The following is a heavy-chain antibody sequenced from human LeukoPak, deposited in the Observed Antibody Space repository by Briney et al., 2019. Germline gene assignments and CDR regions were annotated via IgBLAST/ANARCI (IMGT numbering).Heavy chain of an antibody. CDR1: GFTVSSNY. Sequence: PGGSLRLSCAASGFTVSSNYMSWVRQAPGKGLELDSVIYSDGSTYYADSVKGRFTISRDNSKNTLYLQMNSLRAEDTAVYYCARRLLGIDYWGQGTLVTVSS. D-gene: IGHD2/OR15-2a*01. CDR3: ARRLLGIDY. V-gene: IGHV3-53*01. CDR2: IYSDGST. J-gene: IGHJ4*02.